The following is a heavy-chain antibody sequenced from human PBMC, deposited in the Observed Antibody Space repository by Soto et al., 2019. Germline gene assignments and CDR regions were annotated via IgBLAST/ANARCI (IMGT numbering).Heavy chain of an antibody. Sequence: ASVKVSCKASGYTFTSYYISSVRPAPGQRLEWMGWISGYNDNTNYAQKLQGRVTMTTDTSTSTAYKELRSLRSDAPAVYYCARDGPPSLNLGQGTLVTVSS. CDR3: ARDGPPSLN. D-gene: IGHD2-2*01. V-gene: IGHV1-18*01. J-gene: IGHJ4*02. CDR2: ISGYNDNT. CDR1: GYTFTSYY.